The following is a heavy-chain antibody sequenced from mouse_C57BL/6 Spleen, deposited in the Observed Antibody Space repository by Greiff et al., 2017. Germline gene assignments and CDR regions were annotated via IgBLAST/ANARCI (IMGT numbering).Heavy chain of an antibody. Sequence: QVQLQQSGPELVKPGASVKISCKASGYAFSSSWMNWVKQRPGKGLEWIGRIYPGDGDTNYNGKFKGKATLTADKSSSTAYMQLSSLTSEDSAVYFCARSGGPFDYCGQGTTLTVSS. V-gene: IGHV1-82*01. CDR3: ARSGGPFDY. CDR2: IYPGDGDT. D-gene: IGHD3-2*02. J-gene: IGHJ2*01. CDR1: GYAFSSSW.